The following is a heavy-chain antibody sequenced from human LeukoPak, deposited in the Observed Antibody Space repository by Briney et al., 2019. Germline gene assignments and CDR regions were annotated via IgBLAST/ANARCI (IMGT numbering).Heavy chain of an antibody. J-gene: IGHJ4*02. D-gene: IGHD2-2*01. CDR3: AKEPGKFDY. V-gene: IGHV3-43*02. CDR2: ISADGGST. Sequence: GRSLRLSCVASGLNFDDSAMHWVRQAPGKGLEWVSLISADGGSTFSADSVKGRFSISRDNSKNSLYLQMNSLRSEDTAMYYCAKEPGKFDYWGQGTLVAVSS. CDR1: GLNFDDSA.